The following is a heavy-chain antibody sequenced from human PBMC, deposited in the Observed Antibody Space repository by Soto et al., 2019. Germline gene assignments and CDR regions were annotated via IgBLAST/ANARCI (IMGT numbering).Heavy chain of an antibody. D-gene: IGHD2-15*01. CDR2: ISYDGSNK. CDR3: ANGGKFVAATPTYFQH. CDR1: GFTFSSYG. V-gene: IGHV3-30*18. Sequence: PGGSLRLSCAASGFTFSSYGMHWVRQAPGKGLEWVAVISYDGSNKYYADSVKGRFTISRDNSKNTLYLQMNSLRAEDTAVYYCANGGKFVAATPTYFQHWGQGXLVTVSS. J-gene: IGHJ1*01.